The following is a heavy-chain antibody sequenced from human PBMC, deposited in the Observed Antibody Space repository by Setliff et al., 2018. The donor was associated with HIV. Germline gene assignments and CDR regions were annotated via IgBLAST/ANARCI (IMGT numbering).Heavy chain of an antibody. CDR1: GFTFNSYS. Sequence: LRLSCAASGFTFNSYSMNWVRQAPGKGLEWVSSISSSSSYIYYADSVKGRFTISRDNAKNSLYLQMNSLRAEDTGIYYCARDQLYTKATFDVWGQGTLVTV. CDR2: ISSSSSYI. D-gene: IGHD3-16*02. V-gene: IGHV3-21*01. J-gene: IGHJ3*01. CDR3: ARDQLYTKATFDV.